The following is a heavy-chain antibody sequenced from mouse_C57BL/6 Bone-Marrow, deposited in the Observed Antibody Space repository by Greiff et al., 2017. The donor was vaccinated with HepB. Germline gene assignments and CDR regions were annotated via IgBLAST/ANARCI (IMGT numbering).Heavy chain of an antibody. CDR2: IYPGSGNT. J-gene: IGHJ1*03. D-gene: IGHD2-4*01. V-gene: IGHV1-76*01. CDR1: GYTFTDYY. Sequence: QVQLQQSGAELVRPGASVKLSCKASGYTFTDYYINWVTQRPGQGLEWIARIYPGSGNTYYNDKFKGKATLTAEKSSSTAYMQLSSLTSEDSAVYLCARGYYDYAEDWYFDVWGTGTTVTVSS. CDR3: ARGYYDYAEDWYFDV.